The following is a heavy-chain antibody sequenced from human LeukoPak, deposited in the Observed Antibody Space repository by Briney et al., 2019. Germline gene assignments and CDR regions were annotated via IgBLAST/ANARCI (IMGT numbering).Heavy chain of an antibody. J-gene: IGHJ4*02. CDR3: ARDGINWDIDY. CDR1: GFTFSSYE. Sequence: SLRLSCAASGFTFSSYEMNWVRQAPGKGLEWVSYISTTGKTIYYADSVKGRFTISRDNARNSLYLQMDSLRAEDTALYYCARDGINWDIDYWGQGTLVTVSS. D-gene: IGHD1/OR15-1a*01. V-gene: IGHV3-48*03. CDR2: ISTTGKTI.